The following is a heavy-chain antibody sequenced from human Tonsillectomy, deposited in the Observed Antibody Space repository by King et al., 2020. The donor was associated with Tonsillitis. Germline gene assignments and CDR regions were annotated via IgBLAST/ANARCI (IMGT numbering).Heavy chain of an antibody. V-gene: IGHV1-69*01. Sequence: QLVQSGAEVKKPGSSVKVSCKASGGSFGTSAVGWVRQAPGQGLECMGGIIPVFGAADYAQKVQGRLTITADESTSTAYMELSNLRSDDTAMYYCARVGSHTGIGFNDAFDIWGQGTMLTVSS. CDR3: ARVGSHTGIGFNDAFDI. CDR2: IIPVFGAA. CDR1: GGSFGTSA. J-gene: IGHJ3*02. D-gene: IGHD3-3*01.